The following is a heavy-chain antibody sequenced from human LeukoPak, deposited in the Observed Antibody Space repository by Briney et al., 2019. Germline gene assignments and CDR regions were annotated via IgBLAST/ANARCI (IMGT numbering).Heavy chain of an antibody. J-gene: IGHJ4*02. CDR2: ISAYNGNT. Sequence: ASVKVSCKASGYTFTSYGISWVRQAPGQGLEWMGWISAYNGNTNYAQKLQGRVTMTTDTSTSTAYMELRSLRSDDTAVYYCARDYCSGGSCYFRYFDYWGQGTLVTVSS. D-gene: IGHD2-15*01. CDR1: GYTFTSYG. CDR3: ARDYCSGGSCYFRYFDY. V-gene: IGHV1-18*01.